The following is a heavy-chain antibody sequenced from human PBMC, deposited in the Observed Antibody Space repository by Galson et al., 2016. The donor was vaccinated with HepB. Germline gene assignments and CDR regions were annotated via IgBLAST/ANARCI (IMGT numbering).Heavy chain of an antibody. Sequence: SETLSLTCAVYDGSFRGHYYMWIRQAPGKGLEWIGDVNHKGDNNYNPSLKSRVTIKLDTSTSQFSLELTSVTAADTAVYFCARGRGIGEINQWGQGTLVTVSS. J-gene: IGHJ4*02. V-gene: IGHV4-34*01. CDR1: DGSFRGHY. CDR2: VNHKGDN. D-gene: IGHD3-10*01. CDR3: ARGRGIGEINQ.